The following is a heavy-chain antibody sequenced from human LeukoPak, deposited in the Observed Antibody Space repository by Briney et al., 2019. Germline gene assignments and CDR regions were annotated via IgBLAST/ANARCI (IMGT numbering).Heavy chain of an antibody. CDR2: INPNSGGT. Sequence: ASVTVSCKASGYTFTGYYMHWVRQAPGQGLEWMGWINPNSGGTNYAQKFQGRVTMTRDTSISTAYMELSRLRSDDTAVYYCARDRVGDHVLLWFGETNNNWFDPWGQGTLVTVSS. CDR3: ARDRVGDHVLLWFGETNNNWFDP. J-gene: IGHJ5*02. V-gene: IGHV1-2*02. D-gene: IGHD3-10*01. CDR1: GYTFTGYY.